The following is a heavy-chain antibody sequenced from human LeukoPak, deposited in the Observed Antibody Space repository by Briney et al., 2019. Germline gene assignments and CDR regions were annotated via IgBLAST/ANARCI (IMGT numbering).Heavy chain of an antibody. D-gene: IGHD3-10*01. CDR1: GGSISSYY. CDR3: AGTSDDYYGSGISKGDY. J-gene: IGHJ4*02. V-gene: IGHV4-59*08. Sequence: PSETLSLTCTVSGGSISSYYWSWIRQPPGKGLEWIGYIYYSGSTNYNPSLKSRVTISVDTSKNQFSLKLSSVTAADTAVYYCAGTSDDYYGSGISKGDYWGQGTLVSVSS. CDR2: IYYSGST.